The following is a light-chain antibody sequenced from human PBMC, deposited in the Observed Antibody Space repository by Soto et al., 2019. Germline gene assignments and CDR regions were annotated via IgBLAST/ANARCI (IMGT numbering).Light chain of an antibody. J-gene: IGKJ4*01. Sequence: EIVMTQSPATLSVSPGERATLSCRASQSVSSDLAWYQQKPGQAPRLLMYDASTRATGIPARFSGSGSGTQFTLTISSLQSEDFAIYYCQEYNNWPSLTFGGGTKVEIK. CDR1: QSVSSD. CDR2: DAS. CDR3: QEYNNWPSLT. V-gene: IGKV3-15*01.